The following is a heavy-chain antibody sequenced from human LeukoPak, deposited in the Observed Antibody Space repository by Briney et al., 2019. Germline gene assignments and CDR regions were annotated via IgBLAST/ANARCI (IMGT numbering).Heavy chain of an antibody. V-gene: IGHV3-74*01. CDR1: GFTFSSYW. J-gene: IGHJ6*02. CDR2: LNSDGSTT. CDR3: ARGYYGMDV. Sequence: GGSLRLSCAASGFTFSSYWMNWVRQAPGKGLVWVSRLNSDGSTTSYADSVKGRFTISRDNAKNTLYVQMNSLRDEDTAVYYCARGYYGMDVWGQGTTVTVSS.